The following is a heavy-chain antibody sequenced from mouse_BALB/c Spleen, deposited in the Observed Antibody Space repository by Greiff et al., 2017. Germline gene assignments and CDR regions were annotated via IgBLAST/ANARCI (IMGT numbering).Heavy chain of an antibody. CDR1: GYTFTSYN. Sequence: QVQLQQPGAELVKPGASVKMSCKASGYTFTSYNMHWVKQTPGQGLEWIGAIYPGNGDTSYNQKFKGKATLTADKSSSTAYMQLSSLTSEDSAVYYCARGDYYGSSYYAIDYWGQGTSVTVSS. V-gene: IGHV1-12*01. CDR3: ARGDYYGSSYYAIDY. J-gene: IGHJ4*01. CDR2: IYPGNGDT. D-gene: IGHD1-1*01.